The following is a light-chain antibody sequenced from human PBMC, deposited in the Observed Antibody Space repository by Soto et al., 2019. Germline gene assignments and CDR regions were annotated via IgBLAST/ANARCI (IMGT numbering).Light chain of an antibody. CDR2: EVS. J-gene: IGLJ1*01. Sequence: QSALTQPASVSGSPGQSITISCTGTSSDVGGYNYVSWYQQHPGKAPKLMIYEVSNRPFGVSNRFSGSKSGNTASLTISGLQAKDEADYYCSSYTSSSTYVFGTGTKLHVL. V-gene: IGLV2-14*01. CDR1: SSDVGGYNY. CDR3: SSYTSSSTYV.